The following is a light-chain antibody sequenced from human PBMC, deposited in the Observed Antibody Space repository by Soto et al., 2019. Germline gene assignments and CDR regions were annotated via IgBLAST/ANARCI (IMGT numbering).Light chain of an antibody. CDR1: QSITRY. CDR3: QQTYSTPPT. V-gene: IGKV1-39*01. CDR2: AAS. J-gene: IGKJ5*01. Sequence: DIQMTQSPSSLSASVGDIVTITCRASQSITRYLNWYQQEPGKAPKLLIYAASSLQSGVPSRFSGSGSGTDFTLTISSLRPEDFATYYCQQTYSTPPTFGQGTRLEIK.